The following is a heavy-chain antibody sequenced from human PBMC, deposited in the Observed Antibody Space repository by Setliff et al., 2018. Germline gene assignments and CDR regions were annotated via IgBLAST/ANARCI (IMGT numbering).Heavy chain of an antibody. Sequence: SETLSPTCTVSGGSMGSYYWTWIRQSAGKGLEWIGRVYTTGNTYYSPSLKSRVTMFVDTSKNQFSLMLYSVTAADTAIYYCARYDSSGYSENYYFDYWGQGTLVTVSS. CDR2: VYTTGNT. CDR1: GGSMGSYY. J-gene: IGHJ4*02. D-gene: IGHD3-22*01. CDR3: ARYDSSGYSENYYFDY. V-gene: IGHV4-4*07.